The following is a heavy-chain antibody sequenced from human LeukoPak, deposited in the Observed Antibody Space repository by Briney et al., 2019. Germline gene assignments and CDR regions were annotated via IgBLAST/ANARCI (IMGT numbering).Heavy chain of an antibody. D-gene: IGHD6-19*01. V-gene: IGHV3-33*01. CDR2: IWYDGSNK. Sequence: GGSLRLSCAASGFTFSSYGMHWVRQAPGKELEWVAVIWYDGSNKYYADSVKGRFTISGDNSKNTLYLQMNSLRAEDTAVYYCARDGSSGWYRVDYWGQGTLVTVSS. CDR1: GFTFSSYG. CDR3: ARDGSSGWYRVDY. J-gene: IGHJ4*02.